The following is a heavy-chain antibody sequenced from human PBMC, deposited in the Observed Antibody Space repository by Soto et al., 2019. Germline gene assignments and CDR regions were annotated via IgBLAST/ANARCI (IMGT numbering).Heavy chain of an antibody. D-gene: IGHD2-2*01. CDR2: ISYDGSKT. Sequence: HPGGSLRLSCAASGFIFSYYGMHWVRQAPGKGLEWVALISYDGSKTYYADSVKGRFTISRDNSKNTLYLQMNSLRAEDTAVYYCAKDGRGTGTSCSHCYGMDVWGQGTTVTVSS. CDR1: GFIFSYYG. J-gene: IGHJ6*02. V-gene: IGHV3-30*18. CDR3: AKDGRGTGTSCSHCYGMDV.